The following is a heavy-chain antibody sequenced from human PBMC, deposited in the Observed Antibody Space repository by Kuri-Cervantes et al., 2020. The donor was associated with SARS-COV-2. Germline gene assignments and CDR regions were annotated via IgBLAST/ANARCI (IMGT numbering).Heavy chain of an antibody. Sequence: ASVKVSCRASGYTFTGYYMHWVRQAPGQGLEWMGWINPNSGGTNYAQKFQGRVTMTRDTSISTAYMELSSLRSEDTAVYYCARVPVGGYLKSYFDYWGQGTLVTVSS. V-gene: IGHV1-2*02. CDR2: INPNSGGT. J-gene: IGHJ4*02. CDR1: GYTFTGYY. CDR3: ARVPVGGYLKSYFDY. D-gene: IGHD6-19*01.